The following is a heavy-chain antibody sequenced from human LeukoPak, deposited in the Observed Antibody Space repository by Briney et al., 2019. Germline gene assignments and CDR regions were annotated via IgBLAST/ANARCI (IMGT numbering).Heavy chain of an antibody. Sequence: TSETLSLTCAVYGGSFNGYDWSWIRQPPWKGREWIGAINHSGSANYNPALKSRVTISVDTSKNQFSLQLNSVTPEDTAVYYCARDQIEMATIMDYYYGMDVWGQGTTVTVSS. D-gene: IGHD5-24*01. V-gene: IGHV4-34*01. CDR3: ARDQIEMATIMDYYYGMDV. CDR1: GGSFNGYD. CDR2: INHSGSA. J-gene: IGHJ6*02.